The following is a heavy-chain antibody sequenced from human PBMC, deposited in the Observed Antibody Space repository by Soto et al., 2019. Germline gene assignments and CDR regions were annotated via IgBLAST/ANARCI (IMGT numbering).Heavy chain of an antibody. CDR3: ALHDSSGWDIDY. CDR1: GGTFSSYT. V-gene: IGHV1-69*02. Sequence: SVKVSCKASGGTFSSYTISWVRQAPGQGLEWMGRIIPILGIANYAQKFQGRVTITADKSTSTAYMQLSSLRSEDTAVYYCALHDSSGWDIDYCGQGTLVTVSS. D-gene: IGHD6-19*01. J-gene: IGHJ4*02. CDR2: IIPILGIA.